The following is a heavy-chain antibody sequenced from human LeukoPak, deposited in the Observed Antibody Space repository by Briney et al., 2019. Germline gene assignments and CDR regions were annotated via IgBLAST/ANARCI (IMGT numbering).Heavy chain of an antibody. V-gene: IGHV4-4*02. D-gene: IGHD3-10*01. CDR2: IYHSGST. CDR3: ARGKAESDYYGSGTTFHYYGMDV. Sequence: SETLSLTCAVSGGSISSSNWWSWVRQPPGKGPEWIGEIYHSGSTNYNPSLKSRVTISVDKSKNQFSLKLSSVTAADTAVYYCARGKAESDYYGSGTTFHYYGMDVWGQGTTVTVSS. CDR1: GGSISSSNW. J-gene: IGHJ6*02.